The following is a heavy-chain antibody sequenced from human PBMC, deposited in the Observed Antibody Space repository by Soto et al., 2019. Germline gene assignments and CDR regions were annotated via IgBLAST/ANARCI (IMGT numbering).Heavy chain of an antibody. CDR2: SRNKPNAYST. CDR3: ARRYSAWGDAFDV. J-gene: IGHJ3*01. V-gene: IGHV3-72*01. Sequence: EVPLVESGGGLVQPGGSLRLSCAASGFIFSDHYMDWVRQAPGKGLEWVGRSRNKPNAYSTEYAASGKGRFTITRDDSKTSLYLKMNSLKAEDTAVYYCARRYSAWGDAFDVWGQGTLVTVSS. D-gene: IGHD5-12*01. CDR1: GFIFSDHY.